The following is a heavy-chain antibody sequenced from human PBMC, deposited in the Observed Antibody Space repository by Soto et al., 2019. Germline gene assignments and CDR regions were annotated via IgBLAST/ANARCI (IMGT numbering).Heavy chain of an antibody. V-gene: IGHV3-30*18. Sequence: GGSLRLSCAASGFTFSSYGMHWVRQAPGKGLEWVAVISYDGSNKYYADSVKGRFTISRDNSKNTLYLQMNSMSAEDTAVYYCAKECIVGALLYYGMDVWGQGTTVTVSS. CDR1: GFTFSSYG. CDR3: AKECIVGALLYYGMDV. J-gene: IGHJ6*02. D-gene: IGHD1-26*01. CDR2: ISYDGSNK.